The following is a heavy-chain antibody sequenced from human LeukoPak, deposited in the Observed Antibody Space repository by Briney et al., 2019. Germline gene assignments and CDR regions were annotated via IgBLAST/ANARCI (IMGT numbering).Heavy chain of an antibody. CDR2: INPNSGGT. CDR3: ARDPSTVLNWNYEDYWFDP. Sequence: ASVKVSCKASGYTFTGYYMHWVRQAPGQGLEGRGWINPNSGGTNYAKKFQGRVTMTRDTSISTAYMELSRLRSDDTAVYYCARDPSTVLNWNYEDYWFDPWGQGTLVTVSS. V-gene: IGHV1-2*02. J-gene: IGHJ5*02. D-gene: IGHD1-7*01. CDR1: GYTFTGYY.